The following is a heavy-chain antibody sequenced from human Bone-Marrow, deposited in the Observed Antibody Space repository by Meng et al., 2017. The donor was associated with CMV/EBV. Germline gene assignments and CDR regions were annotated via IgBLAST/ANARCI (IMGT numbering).Heavy chain of an antibody. V-gene: IGHV1-18*01. CDR1: GYTFTSYG. J-gene: IGHJ2*01. Sequence: ASVKVSCKASGYTFTSYGLSWVRQAPGQGLEWMGWISAYNGCINYAQKLQGRVTMTTDTSTSTAYMELRSLRSDDTAVYYCARVFLGKSAAIGGRYFDLWGRGTLVTVSS. D-gene: IGHD2-2*02. CDR2: ISAYNGCI. CDR3: ARVFLGKSAAIGGRYFDL.